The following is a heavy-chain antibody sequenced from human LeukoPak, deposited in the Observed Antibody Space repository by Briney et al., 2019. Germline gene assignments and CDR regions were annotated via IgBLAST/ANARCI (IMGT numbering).Heavy chain of an antibody. CDR2: IYYSGST. J-gene: IGHJ3*02. CDR1: GGSISSYY. CDR3: ARAMLDDAFDI. V-gene: IGHV4-59*01. D-gene: IGHD3-10*02. Sequence: PSETLSLTCTVSGGSISSYYWSWIRQPPGKGLEWIGYIYYSGSTNYNPSLKSRVTISVDTSKNQFSLKLSSVTAADTAVYYCARAMLDDAFDIWGQGTMVTVSS.